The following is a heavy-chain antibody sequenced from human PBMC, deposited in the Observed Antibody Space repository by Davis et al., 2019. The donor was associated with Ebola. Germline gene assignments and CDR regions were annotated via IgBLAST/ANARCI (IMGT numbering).Heavy chain of an antibody. J-gene: IGHJ6*02. CDR2: IWYDGSNK. CDR1: GFTFSSYG. V-gene: IGHV3-33*01. Sequence: GESLKISCAASGFTFSSYGMHWVRQAPGKGLEWVAVIWYDGSNKYYADSVKGRFTISRDNSKNTLYLQMNSLRAEDTAVYYCASILVGRHYYYGMDVWGQGTTVTVSS. CDR3: ASILVGRHYYYGMDV.